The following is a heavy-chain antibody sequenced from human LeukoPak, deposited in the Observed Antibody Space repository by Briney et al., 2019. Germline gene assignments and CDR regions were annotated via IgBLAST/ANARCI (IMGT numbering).Heavy chain of an antibody. V-gene: IGHV3-21*01. Sequence: GSLRLSCAASGFTFSSYSMNWVRQAPGKGLEWVSSISSSSSYIYYADSVKGRFTISRDSAKNSLYLQMNSLRAEDTAVYYCARDSEEYSSSSLGYWGQGTLVTVSS. D-gene: IGHD6-6*01. CDR1: GFTFSSYS. CDR2: ISSSSSYI. J-gene: IGHJ4*02. CDR3: ARDSEEYSSSSLGY.